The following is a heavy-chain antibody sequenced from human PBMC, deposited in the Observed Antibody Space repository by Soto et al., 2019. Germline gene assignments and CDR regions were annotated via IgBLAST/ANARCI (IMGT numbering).Heavy chain of an antibody. J-gene: IGHJ4*02. D-gene: IGHD6-19*01. CDR1: GYTFTSYG. CDR2: ISADNGNT. CDR3: ARSIAVAGGFDY. V-gene: IGHV1-18*01. Sequence: ASVKVSCKASGYTFTSYGIIWVRQPPGQGLEWMGWISADNGNTNYAQKLQGRVTMTTDTSTSKAYMELRSLRSDDTAVYYCARSIAVAGGFDYWGQGTLVTVSS.